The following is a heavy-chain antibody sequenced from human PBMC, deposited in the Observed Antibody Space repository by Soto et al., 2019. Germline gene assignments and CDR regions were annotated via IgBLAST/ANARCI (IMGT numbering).Heavy chain of an antibody. CDR2: INHSGST. D-gene: IGHD6-13*01. CDR1: GGSFSGYY. J-gene: IGHJ5*02. Sequence: SETLSLTCAVYGGSFSGYYWSWIRQPPGKGLEWIGEINHSGSTNYNPSLKSRVTISVGTSKNQFSLKLSSVTAADTAVYYCARRSNGAAAGIHWFDPWGQGTLVTVSS. V-gene: IGHV4-34*01. CDR3: ARRSNGAAAGIHWFDP.